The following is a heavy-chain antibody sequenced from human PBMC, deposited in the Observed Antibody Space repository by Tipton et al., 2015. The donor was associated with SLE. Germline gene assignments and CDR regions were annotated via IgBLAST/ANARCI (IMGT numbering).Heavy chain of an antibody. V-gene: IGHV3-7*01. CDR1: GFTFSSYW. J-gene: IGHJ4*02. CDR2: IKYDKSEI. Sequence: GSLRLSCAASGFTFSSYWMSWVRQAPGKGLEWVANIKYDKSEITYVDSVKGRFTISRDNVKNSLSLQMNSLRAEDTALYYCARVVYSNYKGEFDYWGQGTLVTVSS. D-gene: IGHD4-11*01. CDR3: ARVVYSNYKGEFDY.